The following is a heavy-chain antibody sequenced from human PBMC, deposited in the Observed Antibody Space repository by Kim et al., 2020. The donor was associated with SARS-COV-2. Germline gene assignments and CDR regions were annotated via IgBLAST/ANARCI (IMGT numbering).Heavy chain of an antibody. CDR3: AKDLRNYYDSSGYYFYDFDY. J-gene: IGHJ4*02. V-gene: IGHV3-9*01. Sequence: RFTISRDNAKNSLYLQMNRLSAEDTALYYCAKDLRNYYDSSGYYFYDFDYWGQGTLVTVSS. D-gene: IGHD3-22*01.